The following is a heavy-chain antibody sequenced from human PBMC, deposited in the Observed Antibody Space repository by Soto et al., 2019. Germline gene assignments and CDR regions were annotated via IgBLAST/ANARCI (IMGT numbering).Heavy chain of an antibody. V-gene: IGHV4-31*03. J-gene: IGHJ5*02. CDR1: GGSISSGDYY. CDR3: ARWWSGSRQGFDP. Sequence: QVQLQESGPGLVKPSQTLSLTCTVSGGSISSGDYYWSWIRQHPGKGLEWIGYIYYSGSTYYNPSRKSRVTISVDPSKNQCARKRSSVTAADTAVYYCARWWSGSRQGFDPWGQGTLVTVSS. CDR2: IYYSGST. D-gene: IGHD3-3*01.